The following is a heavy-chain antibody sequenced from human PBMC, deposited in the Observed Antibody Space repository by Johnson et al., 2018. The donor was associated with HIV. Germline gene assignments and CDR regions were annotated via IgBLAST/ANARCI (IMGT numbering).Heavy chain of an antibody. CDR3: ASEVRGGLDI. CDR2: IYSGGST. CDR1: GFTFSSYG. Sequence: VQLVESGGGVVQPGRSLRLSCAASGFTFSSYGMHWVRQAPGKGLEWVSVIYSGGSTYYADSVKGRFTISRDNSKNTLYLQMNSLRFEDTAVYYCASEVRGGLDIWGQGTMVTVAS. D-gene: IGHD3-10*01. V-gene: IGHV3-66*01. J-gene: IGHJ3*02.